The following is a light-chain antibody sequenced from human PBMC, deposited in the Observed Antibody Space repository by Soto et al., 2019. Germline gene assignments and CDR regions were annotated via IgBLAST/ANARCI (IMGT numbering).Light chain of an antibody. CDR3: QQYNSFWT. J-gene: IGKJ1*01. V-gene: IGKV1-5*01. Sequence: DIQMTQSPSTLSASAGDRVTITCRASQSISSWLAWYQQKPGKAPRLLIYDASYLERGVPSRFSGSGSGTEFTLTISDLQPDDLATYYCQQYNSFWTFGQGTKVDIK. CDR2: DAS. CDR1: QSISSW.